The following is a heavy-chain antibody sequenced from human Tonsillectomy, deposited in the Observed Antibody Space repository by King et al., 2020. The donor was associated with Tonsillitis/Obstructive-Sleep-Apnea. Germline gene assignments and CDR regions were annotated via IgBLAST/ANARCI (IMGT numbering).Heavy chain of an antibody. CDR1: GFTFSSYA. Sequence: DVQLVESGGGLVQPGGSLRLSCAASGFTFSSYAMSWVRQAPGKGLEWVSAISGGGGSTYYADSVKGRFTIARDNSKNTLYLQMNSLRAEDTAVYYCAKDCSSTSCYGMDVWGQGTTVTVSS. CDR3: AKDCSSTSCYGMDV. D-gene: IGHD2-2*01. J-gene: IGHJ6*02. CDR2: ISGGGGST. V-gene: IGHV3-23*04.